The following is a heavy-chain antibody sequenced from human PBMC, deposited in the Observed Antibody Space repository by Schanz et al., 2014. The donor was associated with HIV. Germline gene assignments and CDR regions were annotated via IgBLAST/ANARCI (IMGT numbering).Heavy chain of an antibody. CDR2: IIPTFDTA. CDR1: GGTFSDFA. J-gene: IGHJ6*02. D-gene: IGHD3-16*01. V-gene: IGHV1-69*14. CDR3: ATWREGGPVHFGMDV. Sequence: QVQLVQSGAAVTKPGSSVKVSCKASGGTFSDFAVHWVRQAPGQGLEWMEGIIPTFDTANYAQKFQDRVAITADKSTTTAYMTLSGLASEDTAVYYCATWREGGPVHFGMDVWGQGTRVTV.